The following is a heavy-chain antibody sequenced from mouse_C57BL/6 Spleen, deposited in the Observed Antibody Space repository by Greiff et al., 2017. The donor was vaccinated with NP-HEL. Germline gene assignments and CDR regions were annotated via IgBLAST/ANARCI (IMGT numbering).Heavy chain of an antibody. CDR1: GYSITSGYY. CDR2: ISYDGSN. D-gene: IGHD4-1*01. Sequence: EVKLMESGPGLVKPSQSLSLTCSVTGYSITSGYYWNWIRQFPGNKLEWMGYISYDGSNNYNPSLKNRISITRDTSKNQFFLKLNSVTTEDTATYYCARGWDDAMDYWGQGTSVTVSS. V-gene: IGHV3-6*01. CDR3: ARGWDDAMDY. J-gene: IGHJ4*01.